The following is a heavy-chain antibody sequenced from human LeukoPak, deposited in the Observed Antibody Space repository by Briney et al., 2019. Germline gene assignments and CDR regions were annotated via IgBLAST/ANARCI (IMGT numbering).Heavy chain of an antibody. CDR3: ARGSREYYYDSSGWYYFDY. CDR1: GGTFSSYA. Sequence: ASVKVSCKASGGTFSSYAISWVRQAPGQGLEWMGRIIPILGIANYAQKFQGRVTITTDESTSTAYMELSSLRSEDTAVYYCARGSREYYYDSSGWYYFDYWGQGTLVTVSS. V-gene: IGHV1-69*04. D-gene: IGHD3-22*01. CDR2: IIPILGIA. J-gene: IGHJ4*02.